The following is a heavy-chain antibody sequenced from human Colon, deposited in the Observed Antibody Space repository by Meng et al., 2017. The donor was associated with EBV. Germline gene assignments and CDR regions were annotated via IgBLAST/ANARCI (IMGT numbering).Heavy chain of an antibody. V-gene: IGHV3-72*01. Sequence: EVQLVESGGGVVQPGGSLRFSCAASGFSFIEYDMDWVRKAPGKGLEWVGRIRNKANSYTTEYAASVKGRFTISRDDSRDSLYLQMNSLKTEDTAVYYCARDHWGSYDYWGQGTLVTVSP. CDR1: GFSFIEYD. CDR2: IRNKANSYTT. CDR3: ARDHWGSYDY. D-gene: IGHD1-26*01. J-gene: IGHJ4*02.